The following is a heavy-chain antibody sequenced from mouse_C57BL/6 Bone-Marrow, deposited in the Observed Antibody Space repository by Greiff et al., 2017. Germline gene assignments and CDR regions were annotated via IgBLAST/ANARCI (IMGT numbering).Heavy chain of an antibody. CDR2: LYPGSGST. V-gene: IGHV1-55*01. J-gene: IGHJ3*01. D-gene: IGHD3-2*02. CDR1: GYTFTSYW. CDR3: ARQLRLRFAY. Sequence: LQESGAELVKPGASVKMSCKASGYTFTSYWITWVKQRPGQGLEWIGALYPGSGSTNYNEKFKSKATLTVDTSSSTAYMQLSSLTSEDSAVYYCARQLRLRFAYWGQGTLVTVSA.